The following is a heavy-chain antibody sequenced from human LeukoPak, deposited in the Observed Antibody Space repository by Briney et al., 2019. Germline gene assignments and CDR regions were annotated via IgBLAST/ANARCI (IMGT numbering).Heavy chain of an antibody. V-gene: IGHV1-2*02. D-gene: IGHD3-10*01. J-gene: IGHJ4*02. CDR1: GYSXTAFY. CDR3: ARDGEYGTGSYYRGCFDY. CDR2: IHPRSGET. Sequence: ASVKVSCKASGYSXTAFYIHWGRQAPGQGLEWMGWIHPRSGETNYAYKFRGRVTMTRDTSMSTTYMDLGSLGSDDTAVYYCARDGEYGTGSYYRGCFDYWGQGTLVTVSS.